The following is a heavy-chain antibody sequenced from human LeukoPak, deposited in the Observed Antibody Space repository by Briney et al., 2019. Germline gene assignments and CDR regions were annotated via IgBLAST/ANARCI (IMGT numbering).Heavy chain of an antibody. CDR1: GGSISSGSYY. CDR3: ARDWGKRNYGDYVYCFY. V-gene: IGHV4-39*07. CDR2: IYYSGST. Sequence: SQTLSLTCTVSGGSISSGSYYWGWIRQPPGKGLEWIGSIYYSGSTYYNPSLKSRVTISVDTSKNQFSLKLSSVTAADTAVYYCARDWGKRNYGDYVYCFYWGQGTLVTVSS. J-gene: IGHJ4*02. D-gene: IGHD4-17*01.